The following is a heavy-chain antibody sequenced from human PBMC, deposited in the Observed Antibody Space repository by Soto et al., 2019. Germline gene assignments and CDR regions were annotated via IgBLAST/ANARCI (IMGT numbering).Heavy chain of an antibody. D-gene: IGHD3-9*01. Sequence: SGPTLVNPTQTLTLTCTFSGFSLTTSGVAVGWIRQPPGKALEWLALIYWDDDKRYSPSLKNRLTITKDTSKNQVVLTMTNVDPVDTATYYCAHRRPNYDILTGYFGPNYGLDVWGQGTTVTVSS. CDR2: IYWDDDK. J-gene: IGHJ6*02. V-gene: IGHV2-5*02. CDR3: AHRRPNYDILTGYFGPNYGLDV. CDR1: GFSLTTSGVA.